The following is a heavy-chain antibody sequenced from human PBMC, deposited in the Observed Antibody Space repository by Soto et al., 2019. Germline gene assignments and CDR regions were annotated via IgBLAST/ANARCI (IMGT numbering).Heavy chain of an antibody. D-gene: IGHD6-6*01. V-gene: IGHV3-53*01. J-gene: IGHJ6*02. Sequence: GGSLRLSCAASGFTVSSNYMSWVRQAPGKGLEWVSVIYSGGSTYYADSVKGRFTISRDNSKNTLYLQMNSLRAEDTAVYYCARDPQSSRGGMDVWGQGTTVTVSS. CDR2: IYSGGST. CDR3: ARDPQSSRGGMDV. CDR1: GFTVSSNY.